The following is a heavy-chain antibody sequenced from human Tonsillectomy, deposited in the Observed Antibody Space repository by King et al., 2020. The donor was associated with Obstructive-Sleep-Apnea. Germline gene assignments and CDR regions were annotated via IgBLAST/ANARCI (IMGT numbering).Heavy chain of an antibody. CDR2: ISWNSGSI. CDR3: VKDYCSGSRCYPEYFHH. D-gene: IGHD2-15*01. V-gene: IGHV3-9*01. CDR1: GFTFDDYA. Sequence: VQLVESGGGLVQPGRSLRLSCAASGFTFDDYAMHWVRQAPGKGLEWVSGISWNSGSIGYGDSVKGRFTISRDNAKNSLFLQMNSLRAEDTALYYCVKDYCSGSRCYPEYFHHWGQGTLVTVSS. J-gene: IGHJ1*01.